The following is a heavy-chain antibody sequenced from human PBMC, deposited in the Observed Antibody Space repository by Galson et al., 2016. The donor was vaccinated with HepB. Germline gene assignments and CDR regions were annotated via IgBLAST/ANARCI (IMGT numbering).Heavy chain of an antibody. V-gene: IGHV3-30*03. CDR1: GFTFSTYG. J-gene: IGHJ4*02. D-gene: IGHD5-18*01. CDR3: ASDPRQWQRGYNYGFEY. CDR2: ISYDGATQ. Sequence: SLRLSCAASGFTFSTYGMHWVRQAPGKGLEWVAVISYDGATQYPADSVKGRFTISRDNSKNTLYLQMQRLRFEDTAVYYCASDPRQWQRGYNYGFEYWGQGTLVSVSS.